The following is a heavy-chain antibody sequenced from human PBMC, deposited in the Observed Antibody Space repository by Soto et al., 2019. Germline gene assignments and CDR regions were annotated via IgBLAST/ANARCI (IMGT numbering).Heavy chain of an antibody. CDR3: ARGRLQYSSGWYYFDY. D-gene: IGHD6-19*01. Sequence: ASVKVSCKDSGGTLSSYAISWVRQATGQGLEWMGWMNPNSGTTGYAQKFQGRVTMTRNTSISTAYMELSSLRSEDTAVYYCARGRLQYSSGWYYFDYWGQGTLVTVSS. V-gene: IGHV1-8*02. J-gene: IGHJ4*02. CDR2: MNPNSGTT. CDR1: GGTLSSYA.